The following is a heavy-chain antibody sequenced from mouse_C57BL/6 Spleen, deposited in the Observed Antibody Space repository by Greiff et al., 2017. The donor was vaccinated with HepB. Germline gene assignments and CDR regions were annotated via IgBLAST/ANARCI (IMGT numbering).Heavy chain of an antibody. CDR3: TPHDYDEGAWFAY. Sequence: VQLQQSGAELVRPGASVKLSCTASGFNIKDDYMHWVKQRPEQGLEWIGWIDPENGDTEYASKFQGKATITADTSSNTAYLQLSSLTSEDTAVYYFTPHDYDEGAWFAYWGQGTLVTVSA. J-gene: IGHJ3*01. V-gene: IGHV14-4*01. CDR1: GFNIKDDY. D-gene: IGHD2-4*01. CDR2: IDPENGDT.